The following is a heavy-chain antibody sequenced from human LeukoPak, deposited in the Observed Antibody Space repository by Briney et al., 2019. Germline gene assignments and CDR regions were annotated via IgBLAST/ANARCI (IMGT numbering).Heavy chain of an antibody. V-gene: IGHV3-30*18. J-gene: IGHJ6*02. CDR3: AKDHYPKIGPRHGMDV. Sequence: PGGSLRLSCAASGFTFSSYGMHWVRQAPGKGLEWVAVISYDGSNKYYADSVKGRFTISRDNSKNTLYLQMNSLRAEDTAVYYCAKDHYPKIGPRHGMDVWGQGTTVTVSS. CDR2: ISYDGSNK. D-gene: IGHD3-10*01. CDR1: GFTFSSYG.